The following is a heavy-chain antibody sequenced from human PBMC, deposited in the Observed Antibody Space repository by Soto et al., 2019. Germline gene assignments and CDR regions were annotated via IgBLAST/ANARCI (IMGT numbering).Heavy chain of an antibody. D-gene: IGHD3-10*01. J-gene: IGHJ6*02. CDR3: ARDLYLSYITMVQGVDEYGMDV. CDR2: INPSGGST. V-gene: IGHV1-46*01. Sequence: QVQLVQSGAEVKKPGASVKVSCKASGYTFTSYYMHWVRQAPGQGLEWMGIINPSGGSTSYAQKFQGRVTMTRDTSTSTVYMELSSLRSDDTALYYCARDLYLSYITMVQGVDEYGMDVWGQGTTVTVSS. CDR1: GYTFTSYY.